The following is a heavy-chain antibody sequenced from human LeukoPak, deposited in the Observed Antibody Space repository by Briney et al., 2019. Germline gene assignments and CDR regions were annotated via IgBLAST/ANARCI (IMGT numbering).Heavy chain of an antibody. CDR1: GYTFTSYA. Sequence: ASVKVSCKASGYTFTSYAMHWVRQAPGQRLEWMGWINTGNGNTKHSQEFQGRVTITRDTSASTAYMELSSLRSEDMAVYYCARSGRGTYYYFDYWGQGTLVTVSS. J-gene: IGHJ4*02. CDR3: ARSGRGTYYYFDY. V-gene: IGHV1-3*03. CDR2: INTGNGNT. D-gene: IGHD1-26*01.